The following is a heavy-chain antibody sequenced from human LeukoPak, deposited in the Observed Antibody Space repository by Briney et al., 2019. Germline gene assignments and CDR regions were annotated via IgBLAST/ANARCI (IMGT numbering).Heavy chain of an antibody. V-gene: IGHV3-73*01. J-gene: IGHJ4*02. CDR3: TRVGATFLDN. CDR2: IRSKANSYAT. Sequence: GGSLRLSCAASGFTFSGSAMHWVRQASGKGLEWVGRIRSKANSYATAYAASVKGRFTISRDDSKNTAYLQMNSLKTEDTAVYYCTRVGATFLDNWGQGTLVTVSS. D-gene: IGHD1-26*01. CDR1: GFTFSGSA.